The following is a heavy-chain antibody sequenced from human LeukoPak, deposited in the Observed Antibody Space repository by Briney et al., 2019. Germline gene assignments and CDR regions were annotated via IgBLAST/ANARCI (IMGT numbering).Heavy chain of an antibody. Sequence: PGGSLRLSCAASGFTFSSSWMSWVRQAPGKGLEWVSGISGSGGSTYYADSVKGRFTVSRDNSKSTLYLQVNSLTADDTAVYYCARETSSVHSNAGPPFDYWGQGTLVTVSS. CDR1: GFTFSSSW. V-gene: IGHV3-23*01. CDR2: ISGSGGST. D-gene: IGHD2-15*01. J-gene: IGHJ4*02. CDR3: ARETSSVHSNAGPPFDY.